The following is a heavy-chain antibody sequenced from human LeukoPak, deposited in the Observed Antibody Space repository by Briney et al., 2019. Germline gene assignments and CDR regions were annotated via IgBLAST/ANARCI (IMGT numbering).Heavy chain of an antibody. Sequence: PSETLSLTCTVSGGSISSYYRSWIRQPPGKGLEWIGYIYYSGSTNYNPSLKSRVTISVDTSKNQFSLKLSSVTAADTAVYYCAREVFRASDSSGYSFDYGMDVWGQGTTVTVSS. J-gene: IGHJ6*02. CDR2: IYYSGST. CDR3: AREVFRASDSSGYSFDYGMDV. D-gene: IGHD3-22*01. V-gene: IGHV4-59*01. CDR1: GGSISSYY.